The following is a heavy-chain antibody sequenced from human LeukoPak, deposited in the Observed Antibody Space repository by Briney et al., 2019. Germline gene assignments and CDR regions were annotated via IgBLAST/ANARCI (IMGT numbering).Heavy chain of an antibody. V-gene: IGHV3-21*01. CDR3: ARDATYSSSSGVDY. CDR2: ISSSSSYI. D-gene: IGHD6-6*01. CDR1: GFTFSSYS. J-gene: IGHJ4*02. Sequence: PGGSLRLSCAASGFTFSSYSMNWVRQAPGKGLEWVSSISSSSSYIYYADSVKGRFTISRDNVKNSLYLQMNSLRVEDTAVYYCARDATYSSSSGVDYWGQGTLVTVSS.